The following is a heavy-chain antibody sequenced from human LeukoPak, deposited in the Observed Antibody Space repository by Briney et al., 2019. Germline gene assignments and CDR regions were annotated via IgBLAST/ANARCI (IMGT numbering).Heavy chain of an antibody. CDR2: MNPNSGNT. Sequence: ASVKVSCKASGYTFTSYDINWVRQATGQGLEWMGWMNPNSGNTGYAQKFQGRVTMTRNTSISTAYMELSSLRSDDTAVYFCARDLGIVATIAPYFDSWGQGTLVTVSS. J-gene: IGHJ4*02. D-gene: IGHD5-12*01. CDR3: ARDLGIVATIAPYFDS. V-gene: IGHV1-8*01. CDR1: GYTFTSYD.